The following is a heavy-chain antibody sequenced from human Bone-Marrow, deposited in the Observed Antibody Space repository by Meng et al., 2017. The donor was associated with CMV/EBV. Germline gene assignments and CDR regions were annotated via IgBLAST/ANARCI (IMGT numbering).Heavy chain of an antibody. Sequence: SETLSLTCTVSGGSVSSGSYYWSWIRQPPGKGLEWIGYIYYSGSTNYNPSLKSRVTISVDTSKNQFSLKLSSVTAADTAVYYGARGRGYCSSTSCYYYYGMDVWGQGTTVTVSS. J-gene: IGHJ6*02. V-gene: IGHV4-61*01. CDR3: ARGRGYCSSTSCYYYYGMDV. CDR2: IYYSGST. CDR1: GGSVSSGSYY. D-gene: IGHD2-2*01.